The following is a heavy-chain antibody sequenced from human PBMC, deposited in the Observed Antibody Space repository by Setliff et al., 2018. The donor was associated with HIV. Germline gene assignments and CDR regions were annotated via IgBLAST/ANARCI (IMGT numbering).Heavy chain of an antibody. V-gene: IGHV4-59*11. CDR2: IYGSGTT. CDR3: ATDPKGDGWAYFDS. D-gene: IGHD6-19*01. Sequence: LSLTCSVAGASMTSHYLTWIRQPRGMGLEWIGNIYGSGTTKYNPSLRSRVTISVDKAKNQLSLSLDSVTAADTAVYYCATDPKGDGWAYFDSWGQGTLVTVSS. CDR1: GASMTSHY. J-gene: IGHJ4*02.